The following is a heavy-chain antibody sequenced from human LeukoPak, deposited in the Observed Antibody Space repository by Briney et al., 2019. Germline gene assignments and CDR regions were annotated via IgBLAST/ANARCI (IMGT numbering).Heavy chain of an antibody. V-gene: IGHV5-51*01. CDR2: FYPRDSDT. J-gene: IGHJ4*02. Sequence: GESLKISCKASGYSFTNYCIAWVRQMPGKGLEWMGIFYPRDSDTRYSPSFQGQVTISADKSINTAYLHWNTLKASDSAMYYCARREDSSGYSDFWGQGTLVTVSS. CDR3: ARREDSSGYSDF. D-gene: IGHD3-22*01. CDR1: GYSFTNYC.